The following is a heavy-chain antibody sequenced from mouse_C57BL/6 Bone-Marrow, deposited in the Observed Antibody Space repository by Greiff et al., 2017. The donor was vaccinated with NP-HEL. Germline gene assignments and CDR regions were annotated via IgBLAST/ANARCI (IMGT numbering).Heavy chain of an antibody. V-gene: IGHV5-4*01. CDR3: ARAYYYGSRDWYFDV. CDR2: ISDGGSYT. J-gene: IGHJ1*03. Sequence: EVQRVESGGGLVKPGGSLKLSCAASGFTFSSYAMSWVRQTPEKRLEWVATISDGGSYTYYPDNVKGRFTISRDNAKNNLYLQMSHLKSEDTAMYYCARAYYYGSRDWYFDVWGTGTTVTVSS. CDR1: GFTFSSYA. D-gene: IGHD1-1*01.